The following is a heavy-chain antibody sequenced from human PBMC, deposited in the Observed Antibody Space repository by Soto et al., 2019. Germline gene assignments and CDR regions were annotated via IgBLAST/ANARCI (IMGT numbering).Heavy chain of an antibody. CDR3: ARSVRSGSFPYYYYAMDV. J-gene: IGHJ6*02. D-gene: IGHD3-10*01. CDR1: GFTSSNYW. Sequence: PGGSLRLSCAASGFTSSNYWMHWVRQAPGKGLVWVSRIKSDGSSTSYADSVKGRFTISSDNAKNTLDLQMHGLRAEDMAVYYCARSVRSGSFPYYYYAMDVWGQGTTVTVSS. V-gene: IGHV3-74*01. CDR2: IKSDGSST.